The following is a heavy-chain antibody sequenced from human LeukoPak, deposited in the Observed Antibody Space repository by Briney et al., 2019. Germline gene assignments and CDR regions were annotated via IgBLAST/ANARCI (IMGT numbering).Heavy chain of an antibody. V-gene: IGHV1-18*01. CDR3: ARARMHIVVVTAIEPNDAFDI. D-gene: IGHD2-21*02. CDR1: GYTFTSYG. J-gene: IGHJ3*02. CDR2: ISAYNGNT. Sequence: ASVKVSCKASGYTFTSYGISWVRQAPGQGLEWMGWISAYNGNTNYAQKLQGRVTMTTDTSTSTAYMELRSLRSDDTAVYYCARARMHIVVVTAIEPNDAFDIWGQGTMVTVSS.